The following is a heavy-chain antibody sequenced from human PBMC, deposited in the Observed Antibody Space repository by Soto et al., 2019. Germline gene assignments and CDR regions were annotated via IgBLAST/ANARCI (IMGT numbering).Heavy chain of an antibody. CDR3: ARYAPQKNWFDP. J-gene: IGHJ5*02. V-gene: IGHV4-39*01. CDR2: IYYSGST. CDR1: GGSISSSSYY. Sequence: KTSETLSLTCTVSGGSISSSSYYWGWIRQPPGKGLEWIGSIYYSGSTYYNPSLKSRVTISVDTSKNQFSLKLSSVTAADTAVYYCARYAPQKNWFDPWGQGTLVTVSS.